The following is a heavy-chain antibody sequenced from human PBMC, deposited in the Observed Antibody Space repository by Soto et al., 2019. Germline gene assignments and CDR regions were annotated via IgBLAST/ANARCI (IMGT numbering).Heavy chain of an antibody. J-gene: IGHJ5*02. Sequence: SVKVSCKASGGTFSTYAINWVRQVPGQGLEWMGGIIPIFGTANYAQKFQGRVTIIVDESTNTTYMELSSLRSEDTAVYYCARDFGFEETYNWLDPWGQGTPVTVSS. D-gene: IGHD3-10*01. CDR1: GGTFSTYA. CDR2: IIPIFGTA. V-gene: IGHV1-69*13. CDR3: ARDFGFEETYNWLDP.